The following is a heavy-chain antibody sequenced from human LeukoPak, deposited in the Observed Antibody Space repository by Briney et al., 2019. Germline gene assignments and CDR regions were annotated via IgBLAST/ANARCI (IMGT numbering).Heavy chain of an antibody. CDR2: ISGSGGST. V-gene: IGHV3-23*01. CDR3: ARDRVTMIGRAAGPNNWFDP. Sequence: GGSLRLSCAASGFTFSSYAMSWVRQAPGKGLEWVSGISGSGGSTYYADSVKGRFTISRDNSKNTLHLQMNSLRAEDTAVYFCARDRVTMIGRAAGPNNWFDPWGQGTLVTVSS. D-gene: IGHD3-22*01. J-gene: IGHJ5*02. CDR1: GFTFSSYA.